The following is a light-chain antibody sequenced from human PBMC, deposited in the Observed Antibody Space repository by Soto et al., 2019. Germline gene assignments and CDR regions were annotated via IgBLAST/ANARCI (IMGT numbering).Light chain of an antibody. Sequence: EIVLTQSPGTLSLSPGERATLSCRASQSVSSSYLAWYQQKPGQAPRLLIYGASSRATGIPDRFRGSGSGTDFTLTISRLEPEDFGVYYCQQYGSSPPYTFGQGTKLEIK. CDR2: GAS. CDR3: QQYGSSPPYT. J-gene: IGKJ2*01. CDR1: QSVSSSY. V-gene: IGKV3-20*01.